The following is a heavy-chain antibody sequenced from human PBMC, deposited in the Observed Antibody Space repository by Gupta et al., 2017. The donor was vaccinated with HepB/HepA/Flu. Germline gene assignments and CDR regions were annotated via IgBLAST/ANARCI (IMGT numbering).Heavy chain of an antibody. CDR3: AGDSTLGNRYGMDV. Sequence: EVQLVVSGGGLVQPGGSLRLSRAASGFTFSNFEMKWVRQAPGKGLACVSYMSRSGNTIHYADSVKGRFTISRDNAKNSLYLQMNSLRGEDTAIYYCAGDSTLGNRYGMDVWGQGTTVTVSS. J-gene: IGHJ6*02. CDR2: MSRSGNTI. CDR1: GFTFSNFE. V-gene: IGHV3-48*03.